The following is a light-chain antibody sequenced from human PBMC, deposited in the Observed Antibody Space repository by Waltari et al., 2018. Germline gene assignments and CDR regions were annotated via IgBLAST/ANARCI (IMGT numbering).Light chain of an antibody. CDR1: SSNIGAGFD. V-gene: IGLV1-40*01. J-gene: IGLJ3*02. CDR3: QSYDSRLTGVV. Sequence: QSVLTQPPSVSGAPGQRVTIPCPGSSSNIGAGFDVHWFPQLPETAPQHLIHDNNNRPSGVPDRFSASKSGTSASLAITGLQTEDEADYYCQSYDSRLTGVVFGGGTKLTVL. CDR2: DNN.